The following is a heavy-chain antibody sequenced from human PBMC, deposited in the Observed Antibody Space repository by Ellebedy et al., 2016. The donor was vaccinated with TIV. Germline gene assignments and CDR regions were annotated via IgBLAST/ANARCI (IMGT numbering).Heavy chain of an antibody. Sequence: GESLKISCAASGFTFSSSWMSWLRQAPGKGLEWVANTNQAGTETHSVDSVNGRFTVPSDNAKSSLFLQMNSRGVEDTAVYYCARDGSGYSVSWGQGTLVTVSS. D-gene: IGHD5/OR15-5a*01. CDR3: ARDGSGYSVS. CDR2: TNQAGTET. V-gene: IGHV3-7*03. CDR1: GFTFSSSW. J-gene: IGHJ5*02.